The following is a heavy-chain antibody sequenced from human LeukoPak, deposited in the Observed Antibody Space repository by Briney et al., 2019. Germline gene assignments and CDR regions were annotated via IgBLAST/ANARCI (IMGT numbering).Heavy chain of an antibody. CDR2: IPYDSKES. Sequence: GGSLRLSCAASGLTLTLSTYGIPSVRQAPGKGLERVAFIPYDSKESYYADTAKGRCTTSRDNAKNTVYLQMNSLTGEDTAIYYCAREGGTIEIGEFDYWGQGTLVTVSS. CDR3: AREGGTIEIGEFDY. CDR1: GLTLTLSTYG. J-gene: IGHJ4*02. D-gene: IGHD3-16*02. V-gene: IGHV3-30*02.